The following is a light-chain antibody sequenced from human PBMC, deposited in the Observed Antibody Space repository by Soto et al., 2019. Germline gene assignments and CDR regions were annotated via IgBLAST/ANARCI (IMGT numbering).Light chain of an antibody. V-gene: IGKV3-15*01. J-gene: IGKJ1*01. CDR2: GAS. CDR1: QSVSSN. CDR3: QQYYNWPRT. Sequence: DIVMAQALWSRCVTPWEGATRSCRASQSVSSNLAWYQHKPGQAPRLLTYGASTRATGIPARFSGSGSGTEFTLTISSLQPEDFAAYYCQQYYNWPRTFGQGTKVDIK.